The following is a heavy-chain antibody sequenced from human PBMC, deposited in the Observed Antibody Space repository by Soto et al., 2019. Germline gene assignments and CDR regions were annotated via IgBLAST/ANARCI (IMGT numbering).Heavy chain of an antibody. V-gene: IGHV4-38-2*02. J-gene: IGHJ6*02. Sequence: SETLSLTKAVSGYFISSCYYWGLLRQPQGKELEWIGSIYHSGSTYYNPSLKSRVTISVDTSKNQFSLKMSSVTAADTAVYYCARDGRAYYNFVSGDPAYYYCGIHVWGQGTTVT. D-gene: IGHD3-3*01. CDR1: GYFISSCYY. CDR3: ARDGRAYYNFVSGDPAYYYCGIHV. CDR2: IYHSGST.